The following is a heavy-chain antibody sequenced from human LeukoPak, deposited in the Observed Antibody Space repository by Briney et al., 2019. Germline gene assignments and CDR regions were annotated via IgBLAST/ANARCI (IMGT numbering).Heavy chain of an antibody. J-gene: IGHJ5*02. V-gene: IGHV2-70*11. Sequence: SGPTLVNPTQTLTLTCTSSGFSLSTSGMCVSWIRQPPGKALEWLARIDWGDDKYYSTSMKTRLTISKDTSKNQVVLTMTNMDPVDTATYYCARIQVVAARGNWFDPWGQGTLVTVSS. CDR1: GFSLSTSGMC. D-gene: IGHD2-15*01. CDR2: IDWGDDK. CDR3: ARIQVVAARGNWFDP.